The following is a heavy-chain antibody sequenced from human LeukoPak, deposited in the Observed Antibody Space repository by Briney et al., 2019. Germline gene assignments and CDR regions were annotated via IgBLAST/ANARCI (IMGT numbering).Heavy chain of an antibody. CDR1: GFTFSDYY. CDR2: ISSSGSTI. D-gene: IGHD2-2*01. Sequence: GGCLRLSCAASGFTFSDYYVSWIRQAPGKGLGWDSYISSSGSTISYAYSVKGRFTISRDNATNTLYLQMNSLRAEDTAVYYCSRGRVVVPAADYFDYWGQGTLVTVSS. J-gene: IGHJ4*02. V-gene: IGHV3-11*01. CDR3: SRGRVVVPAADYFDY.